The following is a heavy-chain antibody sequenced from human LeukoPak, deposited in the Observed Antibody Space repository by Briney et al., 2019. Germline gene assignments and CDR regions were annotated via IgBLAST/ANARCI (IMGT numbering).Heavy chain of an antibody. D-gene: IGHD3-16*01. Sequence: PGGSLRLSCAGSGFTFSDFWMTWVRQTPGKGLEWIGEIHHSGSANYNPSLKSRVTISLDTSENQFSLRLSSVTAADTAVYYCARDRGSYFDYWGQGTLVTVSS. CDR3: ARDRGSYFDY. J-gene: IGHJ4*02. CDR2: IHHSGSA. CDR1: GFTFSDFW. V-gene: IGHV4-4*02.